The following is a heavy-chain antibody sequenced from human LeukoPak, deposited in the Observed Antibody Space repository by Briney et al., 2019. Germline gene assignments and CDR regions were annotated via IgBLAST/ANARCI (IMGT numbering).Heavy chain of an antibody. V-gene: IGHV2-26*01. CDR3: ARITLGGYFDY. CDR2: IFSNDEK. D-gene: IGHD3-16*01. J-gene: IGHJ4*02. CDR1: GFSLSNARVG. Sequence: SAPVLLKPTETLTLTCTVSGFSLSNARVGVSWIRQPPGKALEWLAYIFSNDEKSYSTSLRSRLTISKDTSKSQVVLTMTNMDPVDTATYYCARITLGGYFDYWGQGTLVTVSS.